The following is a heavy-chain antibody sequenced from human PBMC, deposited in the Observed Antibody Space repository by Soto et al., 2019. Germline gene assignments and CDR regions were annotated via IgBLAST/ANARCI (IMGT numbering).Heavy chain of an antibody. V-gene: IGHV3-30*18. CDR1: GFTFSSYG. CDR2: ISFDGNYK. J-gene: IGHJ2*01. CDR3: VKDNLHSGSYENWYFDL. Sequence: QVQLVESGGGVVQPGRSQRLSCVGSGFTFSSYGMHWVRQAPGKGLEWLAVISFDGNYKYHADSVKGRFTISRDNSKNRLFLEMSSLRPEDTAVYYCVKDNLHSGSYENWYFDLWGRGTLVTVSS. D-gene: IGHD1-26*01.